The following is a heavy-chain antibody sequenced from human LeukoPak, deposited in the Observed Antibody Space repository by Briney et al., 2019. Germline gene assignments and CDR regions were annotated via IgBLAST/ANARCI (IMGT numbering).Heavy chain of an antibody. Sequence: GGSLRLSCAASGFTFSNYAMSWARQAPGKGLEWVSYISGGGSNIYYADSVKGRFTVSRDDAKNSLYLQMNSLRAEDTAVYYCARTPTYGFWSGYTLDVWGQGTTVTVSS. D-gene: IGHD3-3*01. J-gene: IGHJ6*02. CDR3: ARTPTYGFWSGYTLDV. V-gene: IGHV3-48*03. CDR1: GFTFSNYA. CDR2: ISGGGSNI.